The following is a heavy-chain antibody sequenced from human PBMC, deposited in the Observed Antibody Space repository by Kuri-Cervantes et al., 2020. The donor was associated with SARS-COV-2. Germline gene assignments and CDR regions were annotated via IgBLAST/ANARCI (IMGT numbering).Heavy chain of an antibody. CDR3: AKDSRYDFWSGYYLDY. V-gene: IGHV3-23*01. D-gene: IGHD3-3*01. CDR1: GFTFSNYA. CDR2: ISGSGGST. J-gene: IGHJ4*02. Sequence: GESLKISCAASGFTFSNYAMSWVRQAPGKGLEWVSAISGSGGSTYYADSVKGRFTISRDNSKNTLYLQMNSLRAEDTAVYYCAKDSRYDFWSGYYLDYWGQGTLVTVSS.